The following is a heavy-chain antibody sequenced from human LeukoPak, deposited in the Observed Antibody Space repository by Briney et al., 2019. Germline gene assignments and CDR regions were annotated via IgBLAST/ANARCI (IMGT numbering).Heavy chain of an antibody. J-gene: IGHJ4*02. CDR2: IGSSGSII. Sequence: GSLRLSCAASGFTFSSYDMTWVRQAPGKGLEWVSYIGSSGSIIYYADSVKGRFTISRDNAKNSLYLQMNSLRAEDTAVYYCARDVNGYFDYWGQGTLVTVSS. V-gene: IGHV3-48*03. CDR3: ARDVNGYFDY. CDR1: GFTFSSYD.